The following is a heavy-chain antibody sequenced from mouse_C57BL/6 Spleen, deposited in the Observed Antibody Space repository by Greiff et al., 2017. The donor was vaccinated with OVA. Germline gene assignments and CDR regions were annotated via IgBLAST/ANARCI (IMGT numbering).Heavy chain of an antibody. V-gene: IGHV1-82*01. CDR1: GYAFSSSW. D-gene: IGHD2-4*01. Sequence: LVESGPELVKPGASVKISCKASGYAFSSSWMNWVKQRPGKGLEWIGRIYPGDGDTNYNGKFKGKATLTADKSSSTAYMQLSSLTSEDSAVYFCARFYYDYDGFAYWGQGTLVTVSA. CDR3: ARFYYDYDGFAY. CDR2: IYPGDGDT. J-gene: IGHJ3*01.